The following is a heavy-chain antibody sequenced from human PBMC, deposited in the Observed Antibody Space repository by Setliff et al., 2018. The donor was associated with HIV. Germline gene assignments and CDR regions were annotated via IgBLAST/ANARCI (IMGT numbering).Heavy chain of an antibody. D-gene: IGHD2-15*01. Sequence: TSETLSLTCTVSGGSISSSSYYWGWIRQPPGKGLEWIGSIYYSGSTFYNPSLKSRVSISLDMSKNLFSLNLTSVTAADTAVYYCARDLGYCSGGSCYWYYWGQGTLVTSPQ. CDR2: IYYSGST. V-gene: IGHV4-39*07. CDR3: ARDLGYCSGGSCYWYY. J-gene: IGHJ4*02. CDR1: GGSISSSSYY.